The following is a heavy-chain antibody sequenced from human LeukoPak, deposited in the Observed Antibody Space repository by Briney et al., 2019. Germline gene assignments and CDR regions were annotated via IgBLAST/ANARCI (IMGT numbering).Heavy chain of an antibody. CDR2: INPIFGTA. CDR1: GGTFSSYA. CDR3: AREASGITIFGLVGSHRFDP. D-gene: IGHD3-3*01. Sequence: SVKVSCKASGGTFSSYAISWVRQAPGQGLEWMGGINPIFGTANYAQKFQGRVTITTDESTSTAYMELSSLRSEDTAVYYCAREASGITIFGLVGSHRFDPWGQGTLVTVSS. J-gene: IGHJ5*02. V-gene: IGHV1-69*05.